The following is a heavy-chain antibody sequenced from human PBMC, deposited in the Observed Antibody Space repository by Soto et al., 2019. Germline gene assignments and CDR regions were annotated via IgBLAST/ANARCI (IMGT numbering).Heavy chain of an antibody. V-gene: IGHV1-69*13. J-gene: IGHJ4*02. D-gene: IGHD3-22*01. CDR1: GGTFSSYA. CDR2: IIPIFGTA. CDR3: ARDGNYYDSSGYFDY. Sequence: GASVKVSCKASGGTFSSYAISWVRQAPGQGLEWMGGIIPIFGTANYAQKFQGRVTITADESTSTAYMELSSLRSEDTAVYCCARDGNYYDSSGYFDYWGQGTLVTVSS.